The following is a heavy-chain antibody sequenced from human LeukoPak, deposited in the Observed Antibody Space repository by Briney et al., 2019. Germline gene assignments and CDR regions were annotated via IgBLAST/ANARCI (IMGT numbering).Heavy chain of an antibody. Sequence: SETLSLTCAVYGGSFSGYHWSWIRQPPGKGLEWIGEINHSGSTNYNPSLKSRVTISVDTSKNQFSLKLSSVTAADTAVYYCARKREGNYYDSSGYYVDWGQGTLVTVSS. CDR1: GGSFSGYH. D-gene: IGHD3-22*01. CDR2: INHSGST. J-gene: IGHJ4*02. V-gene: IGHV4-34*01. CDR3: ARKREGNYYDSSGYYVD.